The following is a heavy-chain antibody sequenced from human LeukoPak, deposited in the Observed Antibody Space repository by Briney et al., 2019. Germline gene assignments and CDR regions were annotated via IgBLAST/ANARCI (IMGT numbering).Heavy chain of an antibody. CDR3: AREYCLGGKCWDPDY. D-gene: IGHD2-15*01. J-gene: IGHJ4*02. CDR1: GYTFTTLG. V-gene: IGHV1-18*01. CDR2: INTYNDNT. Sequence: GASVKVSCKASGYTFTTLGISWVRRAPGQGLEWMGWINTYNDNTKYAQKFQDRITVTADTSTSTVYMDLSSLRSDDTAVYYCAREYCLGGKCWDPDYWGQGTLVTVSS.